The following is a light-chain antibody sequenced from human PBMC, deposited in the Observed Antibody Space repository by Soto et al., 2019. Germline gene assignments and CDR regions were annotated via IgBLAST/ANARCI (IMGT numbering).Light chain of an antibody. CDR1: QSFANNY. J-gene: IGKJ2*01. CDR3: QQYGSSPYT. V-gene: IGKV3-20*01. CDR2: ETS. Sequence: EIVLTQSPGTVSLSPGERAILSCRASQSFANNYFAWYQQTPGQAPRLLIYETSSRATGIPDRFSGGGSGTDFTLTINRLEPEDFAVYYCQQYGSSPYTFGQGTKLEIK.